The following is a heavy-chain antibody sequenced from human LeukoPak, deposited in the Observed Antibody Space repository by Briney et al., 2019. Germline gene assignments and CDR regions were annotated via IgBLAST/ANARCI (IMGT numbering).Heavy chain of an antibody. Sequence: SGGSLRLSWAASGFTFRSYWMHLVRQAPGDGLVWVSRINSDGRSTSYADSVKGRFTISRDNAKNTLYLQMNSLRAEDTAVYYCARWGYSSGWYVAYWGQGPLATVSS. CDR1: GFTFRSYW. J-gene: IGHJ1*01. D-gene: IGHD6-19*01. V-gene: IGHV3-74*01. CDR2: INSDGRST. CDR3: ARWGYSSGWYVAY.